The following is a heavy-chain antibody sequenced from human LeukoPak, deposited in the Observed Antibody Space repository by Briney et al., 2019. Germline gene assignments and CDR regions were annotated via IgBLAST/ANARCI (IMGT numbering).Heavy chain of an antibody. Sequence: GGSLRLSCAASGFTFSSYSMNWVRQAPGKGLEWVSYISSSSSTIYYADSVKGRFTISRDNAKNSLYLQMNSLRAEDTAVYYCASDGCSGGSCYYFDYWGQGTLVTVSS. CDR1: GFTFSSYS. CDR2: ISSSSSTI. V-gene: IGHV3-48*01. D-gene: IGHD2-15*01. J-gene: IGHJ4*02. CDR3: ASDGCSGGSCYYFDY.